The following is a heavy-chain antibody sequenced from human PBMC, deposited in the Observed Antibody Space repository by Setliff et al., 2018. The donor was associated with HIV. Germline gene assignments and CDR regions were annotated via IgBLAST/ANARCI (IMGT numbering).Heavy chain of an antibody. CDR3: ARVAHSSSYHYYGMDV. J-gene: IGHJ6*02. Sequence: SVKVSCKASGGTFSSYGISWVRQATGQGLEWMGAIIPMFGTGFYAQKFQGRVTITTDESRTTSYMEPSSLRFEDTAVYFCARVAHSSSYHYYGMDVWGQGTTVTVS. D-gene: IGHD6-19*01. CDR2: IIPMFGTG. V-gene: IGHV1-69*05. CDR1: GGTFSSYG.